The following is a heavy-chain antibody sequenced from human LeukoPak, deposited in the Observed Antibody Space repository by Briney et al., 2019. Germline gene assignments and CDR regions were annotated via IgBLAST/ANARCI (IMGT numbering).Heavy chain of an antibody. CDR1: GYSFTSYR. Sequence: GESLKISCKGSGYSFTSYRIGCVRHMPGKVLEWMGIIYPGDSDTRYIPSCQGQVTISADQSISTASLQWRSLKASDPAMYYCARSTYYYDSSGMLFDYRGQGTLVTVSS. CDR3: ARSTYYYDSSGMLFDY. V-gene: IGHV5-51*01. D-gene: IGHD3-22*01. J-gene: IGHJ4*02. CDR2: IYPGDSDT.